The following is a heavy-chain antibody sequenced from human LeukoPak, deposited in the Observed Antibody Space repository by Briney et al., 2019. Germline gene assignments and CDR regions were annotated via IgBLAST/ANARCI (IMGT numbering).Heavy chain of an antibody. CDR2: INSDGSST. J-gene: IGHJ6*03. CDR3: ARDRGHMDV. V-gene: IGHV3-74*01. CDR1: GFTVSSNY. Sequence: GGSLRLSCAASGFTVSSNYMSWVRQAPGKGLVWVSRINSDGSSTSYADSVKGRFTISRDNAKNTLYLQMNSLRAEDTAVYYCARDRGHMDVWGKGTTVTISS.